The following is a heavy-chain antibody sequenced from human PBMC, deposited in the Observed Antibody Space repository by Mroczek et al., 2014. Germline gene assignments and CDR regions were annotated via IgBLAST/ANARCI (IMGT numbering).Heavy chain of an antibody. D-gene: IGHD3-10*01. V-gene: IGHV4-31*03. Sequence: QVQLQESGPGLVKPSQTLSLTCTVSGGSISSGGYYWSWIRQHPGKGLEWIGYIYYSGSTYYNPSLKSRVTISVDTSKNQFSLKLSSVTAADTAVYYCARGGVSLLWFGEPSGYFDYWGQGTLVTVSS. J-gene: IGHJ4*02. CDR3: ARGGVSLLWFGEPSGYFDY. CDR1: GGSISSGGYY. CDR2: IYYSGST.